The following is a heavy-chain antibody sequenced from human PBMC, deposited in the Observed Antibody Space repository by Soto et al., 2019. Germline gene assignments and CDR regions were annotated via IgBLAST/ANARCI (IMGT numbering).Heavy chain of an antibody. CDR3: AITTSTVSYWFDP. CDR2: IKEDGTEQ. D-gene: IGHD4-4*01. V-gene: IGHV3-7*03. Sequence: PGGSLRLSCAASGFSFSGSWMSWVRQAPGKGPEWVANIKEDGTEQHYVDSVKGRFTISRDNSENSLFLQMNNLRAEDSAIYYCAITTSTVSYWFDPWGPGTQVTVSS. J-gene: IGHJ5*02. CDR1: GFSFSGSW.